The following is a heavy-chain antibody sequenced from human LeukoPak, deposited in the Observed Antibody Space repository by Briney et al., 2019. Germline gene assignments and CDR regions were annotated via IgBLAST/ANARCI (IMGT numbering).Heavy chain of an antibody. J-gene: IGHJ4*02. CDR3: TRGGVDSSGYQSDY. V-gene: IGHV3-49*04. CDR1: GFTFGDYA. D-gene: IGHD3-22*01. Sequence: GGSLRLSCTASGFTFGDYAMSWVRQAPGKGLEWVGFIRSKAYGGTTEYVASVKGRFTISRDDSKSIAYLQMNSLKTEDTAVYYCTRGGVDSSGYQSDYWGQGTLVTVSS. CDR2: IRSKAYGGTT.